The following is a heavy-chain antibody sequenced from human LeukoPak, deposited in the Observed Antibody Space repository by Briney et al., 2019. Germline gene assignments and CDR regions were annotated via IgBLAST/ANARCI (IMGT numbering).Heavy chain of an antibody. CDR1: GDSITITNYY. V-gene: IGHV4-39*07. CDR3: ARNRDGYNSFDY. Sequence: SETLSLTCTVSGDSITITNYYWGWIRQPPGKGLEWVGNIYHDGSTYYNPSLKSRVTISVDTSKNHFSLKLSSVTAADTAVYYCARNRDGYNSFDYWGQGTLVTVSS. CDR2: IYHDGST. J-gene: IGHJ4*02. D-gene: IGHD5-24*01.